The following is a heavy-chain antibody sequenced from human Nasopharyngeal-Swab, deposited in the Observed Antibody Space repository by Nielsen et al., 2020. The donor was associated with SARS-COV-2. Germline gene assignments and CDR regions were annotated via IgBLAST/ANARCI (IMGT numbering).Heavy chain of an antibody. CDR3: ARDHVYYDSSGYPDAFDI. Sequence: ASVKVSCKASGYTFTSYAMNWVRQAPGQGLEWMGWISTNTGNPTYAQGFTGRFVFSLDTSVSTAYLQISSLKAEDTAVYYCARDHVYYDSSGYPDAFDIWGQGTMVTVSS. V-gene: IGHV7-4-1*02. CDR1: GYTFTSYA. D-gene: IGHD3-22*01. CDR2: ISTNTGNP. J-gene: IGHJ3*02.